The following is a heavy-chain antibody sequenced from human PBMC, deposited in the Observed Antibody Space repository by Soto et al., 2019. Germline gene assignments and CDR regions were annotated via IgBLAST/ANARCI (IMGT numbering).Heavy chain of an antibody. CDR2: INSDGSST. Sequence: EVQLVESGGGLVQPGGSLRLSCAASGFTFSSYWMHWVRQAPGKGLVWVSRINSDGSSTSYADSVKGRFTISRDNAKNTLYLQMNSLRAEDTAVYYCAREEVGGYSGRARWFDPWGQGTLVTVSS. V-gene: IGHV3-74*01. D-gene: IGHD5-12*01. CDR3: AREEVGGYSGRARWFDP. CDR1: GFTFSSYW. J-gene: IGHJ5*02.